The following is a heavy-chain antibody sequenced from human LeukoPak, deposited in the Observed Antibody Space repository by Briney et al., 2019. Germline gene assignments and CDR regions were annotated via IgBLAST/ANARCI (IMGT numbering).Heavy chain of an antibody. CDR2: IGGSETTI. V-gene: IGHV3-11*04. CDR1: GFTFSDFT. J-gene: IGHJ4*02. Sequence: PGGSLRLSCAASGFTFSDFTMSWVCQAPGKGLEWVSYIGGSETTIFYADSVKGRFTISRDNAKNALYLQMNSLRAEDTAIYYCAREERLRYWGQGALVIVSS. CDR3: AREERLRY. D-gene: IGHD5-24*01.